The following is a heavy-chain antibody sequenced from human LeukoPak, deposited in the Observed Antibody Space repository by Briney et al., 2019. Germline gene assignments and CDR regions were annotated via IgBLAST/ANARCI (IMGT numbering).Heavy chain of an antibody. J-gene: IGHJ4*02. V-gene: IGHV1-69*13. CDR1: GGTFSSYA. Sequence: GASVKVSCKASGGTFSSYAISWVRQAPEQGLEWMGGIIPIFGTANYAQKFQGRVTITADESTSTAYMELSSLRSEDTAVYYCARYNYYDSRLLDYWGQGTLVTVSS. CDR2: IIPIFGTA. D-gene: IGHD3-22*01. CDR3: ARYNYYDSRLLDY.